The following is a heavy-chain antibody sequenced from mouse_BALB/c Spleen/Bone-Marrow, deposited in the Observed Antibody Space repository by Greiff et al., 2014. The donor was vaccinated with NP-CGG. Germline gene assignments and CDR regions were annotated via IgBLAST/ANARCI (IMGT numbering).Heavy chain of an antibody. Sequence: VQLQQSGAELVKPGASVKLSCRASGYTLTNYYLYWGNKRPGQGLEWIGEINPSNGGTNFNEKFKSKATLTVDKSSSTAYMQLSSLTSEDSAVYYCTRLPHWGQGTSVTVSS. J-gene: IGHJ4*01. V-gene: IGHV1S81*02. CDR1: GYTLTNYY. CDR3: TRLPH. CDR2: INPSNGGT. D-gene: IGHD5-1*01.